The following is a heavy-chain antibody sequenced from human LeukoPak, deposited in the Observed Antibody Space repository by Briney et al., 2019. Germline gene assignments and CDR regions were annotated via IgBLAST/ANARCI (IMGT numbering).Heavy chain of an antibody. CDR3: ARSTGWSSDLFDY. CDR1: GGSISGYY. D-gene: IGHD6-19*01. V-gene: IGHV4-4*07. CDR2: VYTSGTT. Sequence: PSETLSLTCTASGGSISGYYWNWIRQPAGKGLEWIGRVYTSGTTNYSPSLKSRITMSMDTSKNQFSLRLISVTAADTAVYYCARSTGWSSDLFDYWGQGTLVTVSS. J-gene: IGHJ4*02.